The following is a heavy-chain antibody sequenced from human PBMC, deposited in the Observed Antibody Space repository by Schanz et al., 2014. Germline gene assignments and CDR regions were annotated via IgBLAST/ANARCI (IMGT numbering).Heavy chain of an antibody. D-gene: IGHD3-3*02. Sequence: VQLEESGGGVVQPGGSLRLSCVASGFSFSGFAVHWVRQAPGKGLEWVAGFSLDTDRIDYGDSVKGRFTVSWDNSKTSLYLQMNSLRPEDTALYYCTKDILPGGADVWGQGTTVTVSS. V-gene: IGHV3-9*01. CDR3: TKDILPGGADV. CDR1: GFSFSGFA. CDR2: FSLDTDRI. J-gene: IGHJ6*02.